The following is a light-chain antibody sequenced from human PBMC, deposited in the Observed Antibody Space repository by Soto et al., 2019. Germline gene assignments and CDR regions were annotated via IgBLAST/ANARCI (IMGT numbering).Light chain of an antibody. CDR2: AAS. J-gene: IGKJ3*01. Sequence: DIQMTQSPSSLSASVGHRVTITCRASQSISTYLNWYQQRPGKAPKLMVYAASNLQSGVPSRFSGSGSGTDFTLTITSLQPEDFATYYCQQSFSTPRTFGPGTTVD. CDR3: QQSFSTPRT. V-gene: IGKV1-39*01. CDR1: QSISTY.